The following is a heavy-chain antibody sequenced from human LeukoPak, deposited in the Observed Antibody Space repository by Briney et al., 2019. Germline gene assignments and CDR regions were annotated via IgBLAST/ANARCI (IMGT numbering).Heavy chain of an antibody. CDR1: GFTFSNAW. V-gene: IGHV3-15*01. CDR3: TTAPDHHRYFDL. D-gene: IGHD1-14*01. Sequence: GGSLRLSCAASGFTFSNAWMSWVRQAPGKGLEWVGRIKSKTDGGTTDYAAPVKGRFTISRDGSKNTLYLQMNSLKTEDTAVYYCTTAPDHHRYFDLWGRGTLVTVSS. CDR2: IKSKTDGGTT. J-gene: IGHJ2*01.